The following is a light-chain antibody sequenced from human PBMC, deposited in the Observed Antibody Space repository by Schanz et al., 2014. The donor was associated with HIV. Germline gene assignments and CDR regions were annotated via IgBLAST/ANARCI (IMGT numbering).Light chain of an antibody. V-gene: IGKV1-5*01. J-gene: IGKJ1*01. CDR2: AAS. CDR3: QQYDNWLT. CDR1: QSISSW. Sequence: DIQMTQSPSTLSASVGDRVTITCRASQSISSWLAWYQQKPGKAPKLLIYAASSLQSGVPSRFSGSGSGTDFTLTSSSLQPEDFAVYFCQQYDNWLTFGPGTKVEIK.